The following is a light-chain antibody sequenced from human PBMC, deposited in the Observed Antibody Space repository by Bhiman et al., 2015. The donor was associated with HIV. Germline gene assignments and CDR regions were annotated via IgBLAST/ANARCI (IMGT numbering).Light chain of an antibody. V-gene: IGLV2-14*02. J-gene: IGLJ1*01. CDR1: SSDVGSYNL. Sequence: QSALTQPASVSGSPGQSITISCTGTSSDVGSYNLVSWYQQHPGKAPKLMIYDVSNRPSGVSNRFSGSKSGNTASLTISGLQAEDEADYYCSSYTSSSTSDYVFGTRTKVTVL. CDR3: SSYTSSSTSDYV. CDR2: DVS.